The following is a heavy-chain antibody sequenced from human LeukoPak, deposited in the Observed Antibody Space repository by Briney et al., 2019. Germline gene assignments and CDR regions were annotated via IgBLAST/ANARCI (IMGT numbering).Heavy chain of an antibody. V-gene: IGHV3-30*18. J-gene: IGHJ4*02. Sequence: GRSLRLSCAASGFTFSSYGMHWVRQAPGKGLEWVAVISYDGSNKYYADSVKGRFTISRDNSKNTLYLQMNSLRAEDTAVYYCAKGGHGYSSSWYGVYWGQGTLVTVSS. D-gene: IGHD6-13*01. CDR2: ISYDGSNK. CDR1: GFTFSSYG. CDR3: AKGGHGYSSSWYGVY.